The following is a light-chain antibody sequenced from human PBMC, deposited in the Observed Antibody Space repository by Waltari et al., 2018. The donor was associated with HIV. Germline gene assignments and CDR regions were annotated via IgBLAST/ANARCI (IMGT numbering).Light chain of an antibody. CDR2: DDS. Sequence: SYVLTQPPSVSVAPGQTARLTCGGDHIGSKTVHWYQQKPGQAPVLVVYDDSDRPSGIPERFAGSNSGNTATLTISRVEAGDEADYYCQVWDVNSDWVFGGGTKLTVL. CDR3: QVWDVNSDWV. J-gene: IGLJ3*02. CDR1: HIGSKT. V-gene: IGLV3-21*02.